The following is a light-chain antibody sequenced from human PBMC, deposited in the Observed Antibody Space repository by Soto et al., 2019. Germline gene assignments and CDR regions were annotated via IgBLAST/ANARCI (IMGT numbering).Light chain of an antibody. V-gene: IGLV1-44*01. CDR2: TYD. CDR3: AAWDDRVNGVV. Sequence: QSVLTQPXSVSXXPXXXITXXCSGSXSNIGTYTLNWYQHLPGTAPKLLFSTYDQRPSGVADRFSGSKSGTSASLAISGLQSEDEADYYCAAWDDRVNGVVFGGGTKVTVL. CDR1: XSNIGTYT. J-gene: IGLJ2*01.